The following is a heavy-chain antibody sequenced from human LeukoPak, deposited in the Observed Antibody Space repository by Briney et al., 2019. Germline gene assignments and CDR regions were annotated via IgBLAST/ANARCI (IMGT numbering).Heavy chain of an antibody. V-gene: IGHV1-2*02. D-gene: IGHD3-10*01. CDR2: ITPNSGGT. J-gene: IGHJ4*02. Sequence: ASLKVSCKASGYTFTGYYMHCVRQAPVQGLEWMGWITPNSGGTNYAQKFQGRVTMTRDTSISTAYMELSRLRSDDTAVYYCARAQYYGSATYWGQGTLVTVSS. CDR1: GYTFTGYY. CDR3: ARAQYYGSATY.